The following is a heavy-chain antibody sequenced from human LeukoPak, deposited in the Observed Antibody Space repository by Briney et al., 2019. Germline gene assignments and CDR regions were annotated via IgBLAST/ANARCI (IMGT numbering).Heavy chain of an antibody. CDR2: INAGNGNT. Sequence: ASVKVSCKASGYTFTGYYMHWVRQAPGQRLEWMGWINAGNGNTKYSQKFQGRVTITRDTSASTAYMELSSLRSEDTAVYYCARVSYYDSSGFDYWGQGTLVTVSS. J-gene: IGHJ4*02. CDR1: GYTFTGYY. CDR3: ARVSYYDSSGFDY. D-gene: IGHD3-22*01. V-gene: IGHV1-3*01.